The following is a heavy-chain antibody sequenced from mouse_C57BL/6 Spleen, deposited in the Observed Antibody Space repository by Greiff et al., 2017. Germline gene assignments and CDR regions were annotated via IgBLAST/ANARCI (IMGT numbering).Heavy chain of an antibody. CDR1: GYAFTSYW. CDR2: INPGSGGT. V-gene: IGHV1-54*01. Sequence: QVQLPQSGAELVRPGTSVKVSCKASGYAFTSYWIEWVKQRPGQGLEWIGVINPGSGGTNYNEKFKGKATLTADKSSSTAYMPPSSLSSEHSAVYFCARRMANTTVAYFDYWGQGTTLTVSS. J-gene: IGHJ2*01. CDR3: ARRMANTTVAYFDY. D-gene: IGHD1-1*01.